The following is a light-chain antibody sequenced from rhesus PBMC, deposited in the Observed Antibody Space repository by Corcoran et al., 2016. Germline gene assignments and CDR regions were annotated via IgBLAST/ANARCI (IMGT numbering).Light chain of an antibody. CDR2: KVS. CDR1: QSLVHSDGNTY. J-gene: IGKJ3*01. CDR3: GQGTKVPLT. V-gene: IGKV2-62*02. Sequence: DVVMTQSPLSLPITPGQPASISCRSSQSLVHSDGNTYLSWYQQKPGQPPRLLIYKVSHRDFGVPVRFSGRGAGTDFTLKISRVEAEDVGVYYCGQGTKVPLTFGPGTKLDIK.